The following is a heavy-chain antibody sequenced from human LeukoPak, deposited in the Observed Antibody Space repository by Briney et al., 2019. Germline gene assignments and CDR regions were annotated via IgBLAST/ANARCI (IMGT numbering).Heavy chain of an antibody. D-gene: IGHD7-27*01. CDR3: AREKSNWGYDY. CDR1: GFTLSFYS. J-gene: IGHJ4*02. V-gene: IGHV3-48*04. Sequence: GRSLRLSCTASGFTLSFYSMNWVRQAPGKGLEWVSHISSSSSNIFYADSVKGRFTISRDNAQNSLYLHMNSLRADDTAVYYCAREKSNWGYDYWGQGTLVTVSS. CDR2: ISSSSSNI.